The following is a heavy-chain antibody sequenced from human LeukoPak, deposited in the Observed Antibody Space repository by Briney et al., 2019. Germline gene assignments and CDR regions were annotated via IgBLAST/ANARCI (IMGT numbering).Heavy chain of an antibody. V-gene: IGHV3-48*04. CDR1: GFTFTTAW. J-gene: IGHJ4*02. CDR3: AKSPKTGFLFDY. CDR2: ISSSGSTI. Sequence: TGGSLRLSCAASGFTFTTAWMGWVRQAPGKGLEWVSYISSSGSTIYYADSVKGRFTISRDNAKNSLYLQMNSLRAEDTAVYYCAKSPKTGFLFDYWGKGTLVTVSS. D-gene: IGHD1-1*01.